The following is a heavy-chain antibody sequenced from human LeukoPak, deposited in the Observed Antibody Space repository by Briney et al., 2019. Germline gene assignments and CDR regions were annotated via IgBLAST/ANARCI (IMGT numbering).Heavy chain of an antibody. Sequence: GGSLRLSCAASGFTFSSYGMHWVRQAPGKGLEWVAVISYDGSNKYYADSVKGRFTISRDNSKNTLYLQMNSLRAEDTAVYYRAKAGYCSSTSCNMGGVFDYWGQGTLVTVSS. CDR2: ISYDGSNK. J-gene: IGHJ4*02. CDR3: AKAGYCSSTSCNMGGVFDY. V-gene: IGHV3-30*18. D-gene: IGHD2-2*02. CDR1: GFTFSSYG.